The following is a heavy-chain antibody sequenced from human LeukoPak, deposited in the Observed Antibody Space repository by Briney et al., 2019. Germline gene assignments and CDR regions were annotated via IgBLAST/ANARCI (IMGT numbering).Heavy chain of an antibody. V-gene: IGHV3-21*01. CDR1: GFTFSSYE. CDR3: ARGPAKRYCSSTSCYLRRYYMDV. D-gene: IGHD2-2*01. Sequence: GGSLRLSCAASGFTFSSYEMNWVRQAPGKGLEWVSSISSSSSYIYYADSVKGRFTISRDNAKNPLYLQMNSLRAEDTAVYYCARGPAKRYCSSTSCYLRRYYMDVWGKGTTVTVSS. J-gene: IGHJ6*03. CDR2: ISSSSSYI.